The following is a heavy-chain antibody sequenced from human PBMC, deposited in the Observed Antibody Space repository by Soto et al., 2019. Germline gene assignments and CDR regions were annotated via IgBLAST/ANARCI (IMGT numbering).Heavy chain of an antibody. CDR3: AKDGLDTAMIGRFVDYYYYGMDV. D-gene: IGHD5-18*01. CDR1: GFTFSSYG. V-gene: IGHV3-30*18. J-gene: IGHJ6*02. CDR2: ISYDGNDK. Sequence: QVQLVESGGGVVQPGRSLRLSCAASGFTFSSYGMHWVRQAPGKGLEWVAVISYDGNDKYYADSVKGRFTISRDNSKNTLYVQMNSLRAEDTAVYYCAKDGLDTAMIGRFVDYYYYGMDVWGQGTTVTVSS.